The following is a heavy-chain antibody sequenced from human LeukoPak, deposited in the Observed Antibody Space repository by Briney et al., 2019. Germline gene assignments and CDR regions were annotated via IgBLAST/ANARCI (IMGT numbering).Heavy chain of an antibody. CDR1: GGSFSGYY. V-gene: IGHV4-34*01. Sequence: SETLSLTCAAYGGSFSGYYWSWIPQPPGKGLEWVGEINHSGSTKYNPSLKSRVNISLDTSKNQFSLKLGSVTAADPAVYYCAYSTVVTRGYYWGQGTLVTVSS. CDR2: INHSGST. CDR3: AYSTVVTRGYY. D-gene: IGHD4-23*01. J-gene: IGHJ4*02.